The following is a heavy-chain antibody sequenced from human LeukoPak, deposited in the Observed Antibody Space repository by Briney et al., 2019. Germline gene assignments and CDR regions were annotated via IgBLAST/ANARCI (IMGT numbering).Heavy chain of an antibody. J-gene: IGHJ4*02. Sequence: GGSLRLSCAASGFTFSSYSMNWVRQAPGKGLEWVSSISSSSSYIYYADSVKGRFTISRDNAKNSLYLQMNSLRAEDTAVYYCARGNDFWSGYYWVNFDYWGQGTLVTVSS. CDR1: GFTFSSYS. V-gene: IGHV3-21*01. CDR3: ARGNDFWSGYYWVNFDY. D-gene: IGHD3-3*01. CDR2: ISSSSSYI.